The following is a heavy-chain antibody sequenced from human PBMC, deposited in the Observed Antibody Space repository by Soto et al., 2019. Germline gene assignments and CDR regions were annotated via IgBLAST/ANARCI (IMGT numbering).Heavy chain of an antibody. CDR2: IIPIFGTA. V-gene: IGHV1-69*13. CDR1: GGTFGSHA. J-gene: IGHJ4*02. Sequence: GAGVKVSCKASGGTFGSHAIRWVRQAPGQGLEWMGGIIPIFGTANYEQKFQGRVTITADESTSTAYMELSSLRAEETAVYYCARSPWELSWYYLDYWGQGTLVTVSS. D-gene: IGHD1-26*01. CDR3: ARSPWELSWYYLDY.